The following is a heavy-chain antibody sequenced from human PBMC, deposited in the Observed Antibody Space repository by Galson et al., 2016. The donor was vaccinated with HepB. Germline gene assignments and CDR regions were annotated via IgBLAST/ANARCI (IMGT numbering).Heavy chain of an antibody. Sequence: SLRLSCAVSGFSLSERYMHWVRQAPGKGPEWLGRIRNQANSYSTDYAASVGGRFVMSRDDSTHSLSLQLNRLRTEDTAVYFCCRGGRDGYNFPLDYWGPGALVSVSP. CDR3: CRGGRDGYNFPLDY. D-gene: IGHD5-24*01. V-gene: IGHV3-72*01. J-gene: IGHJ4*02. CDR2: IRNQANSYST. CDR1: GFSLSERY.